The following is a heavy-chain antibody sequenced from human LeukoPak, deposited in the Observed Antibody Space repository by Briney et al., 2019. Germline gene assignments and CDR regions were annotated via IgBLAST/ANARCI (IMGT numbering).Heavy chain of an antibody. J-gene: IGHJ4*02. D-gene: IGHD4-17*01. V-gene: IGHV3-23*01. CDR1: GFTFSSYA. CDR3: AKGRKLNTYGDFDY. CDR2: ISGSGGST. Sequence: GGSLRLSCAASGFTFSSYAMCWVRQAPGKGLEWVSAISGSGGSTYYADSVKGRFTISRDNSKNTLYLQMNSLRAEDTAVYYCAKGRKLNTYGDFDYWGQGTLVTVSS.